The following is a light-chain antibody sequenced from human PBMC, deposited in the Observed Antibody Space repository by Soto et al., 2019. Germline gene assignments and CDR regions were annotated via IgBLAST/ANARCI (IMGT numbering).Light chain of an antibody. CDR2: GAS. CDR1: QSVSSSY. J-gene: IGKJ1*01. Sequence: EIVLTQSPGTLSLSPGERATLSCRASQSVSSSYLAWYQQKLGQAPRLLIYGASSRATGIPDRFSGSGSGTDFNLNISRLEPEDFAVYYCQQYGSLPWTFGQGTKVEIK. V-gene: IGKV3-20*01. CDR3: QQYGSLPWT.